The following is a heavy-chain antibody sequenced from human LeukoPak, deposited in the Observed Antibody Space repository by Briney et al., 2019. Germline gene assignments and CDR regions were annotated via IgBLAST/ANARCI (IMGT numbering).Heavy chain of an antibody. D-gene: IGHD4/OR15-4a*01. CDR1: GFTFSSYA. CDR2: FSGSGGST. Sequence: GGSLRLSCAASGFTFSSYAMSWVRQAPGKGLEWVSSFSGSGGSTYYADSVKGRFTISRDNSKNTLYLQMNSLRAEDTAVYYCAKDPPSRQVDYGLYFQHWGQGTLVTVSS. CDR3: AKDPPSRQVDYGLYFQH. V-gene: IGHV3-23*01. J-gene: IGHJ1*01.